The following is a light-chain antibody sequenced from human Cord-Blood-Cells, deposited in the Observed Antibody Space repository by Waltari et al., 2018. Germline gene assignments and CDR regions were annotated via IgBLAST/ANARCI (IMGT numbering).Light chain of an antibody. V-gene: IGLV2-8*01. CDR1: SSDVGGYNY. Sequence: QSALTEPPSASASPGQSVTISLTGTSSDVGGYNYVSWYQQHPGKAPHLMRYEVSKRPSGVPDRFSGSKSGNTASLTVSGLQAEDEAAYYCSSYAGSNNLVFCGGTKLTVL. CDR2: EVS. CDR3: SSYAGSNNLV. J-gene: IGLJ2*01.